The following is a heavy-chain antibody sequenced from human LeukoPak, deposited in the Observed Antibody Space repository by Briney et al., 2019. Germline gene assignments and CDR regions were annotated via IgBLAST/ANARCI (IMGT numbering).Heavy chain of an antibody. J-gene: IGHJ6*03. Sequence: GGSLRLSCAASGFTFSSYSMNWVRQAPGKGLEWVSSISSSSSYIYYADSVKGRFTISRDNAKNSLYLQMNSLRAEDTAVYYCARAGYSYALDYYYMDAWAKGPRSPSP. CDR1: GFTFSSYS. CDR3: ARAGYSYALDYYYMDA. D-gene: IGHD5-18*01. CDR2: ISSSSSYI. V-gene: IGHV3-21*01.